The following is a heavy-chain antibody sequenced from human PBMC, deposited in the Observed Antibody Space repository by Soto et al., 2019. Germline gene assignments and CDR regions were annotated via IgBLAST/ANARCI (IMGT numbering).Heavy chain of an antibody. V-gene: IGHV1-46*03. D-gene: IGHD3-22*01. CDR2: INPSGGST. CDR3: DSSGYPSNRGYFQH. J-gene: IGHJ1*01. Sequence: SVKVSCKASGYTFTSYYMHWVRQAPGQGNEWMGIINPSGGSTSYAQKFQGRVTMTRDTSTSTVYMELSSLRSEDTAVYYYDSSGYPSNRGYFQHWGQGTLVTVSS. CDR1: GYTFTSYY.